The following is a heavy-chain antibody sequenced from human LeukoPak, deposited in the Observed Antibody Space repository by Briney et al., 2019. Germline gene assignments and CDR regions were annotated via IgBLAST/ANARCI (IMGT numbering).Heavy chain of an antibody. D-gene: IGHD6-6*01. J-gene: IGHJ5*02. CDR2: IYYSGST. V-gene: IGHV4-38-2*02. CDR3: ARHKYSSSEYNWFDP. Sequence: EASETLSLTCTVSGYSISSGYYWGWIRQPPGKGLEWIGSIYYSGSTYYNPSLKSRVTISVDTSKNQFSLKLSSVTAADTAVYYCARHKYSSSEYNWFDPWGQGTLVTVSS. CDR1: GYSISSGYY.